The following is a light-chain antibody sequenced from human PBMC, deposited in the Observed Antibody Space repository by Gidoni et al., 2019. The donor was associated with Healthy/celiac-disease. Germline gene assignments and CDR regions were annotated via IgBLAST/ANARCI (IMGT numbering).Light chain of an antibody. CDR1: QSVSSN. V-gene: IGKV3-15*01. Sequence: IVMTPFPATLSVSPGERATLSCRASQSVSSNLAWYQQKPGQVPRLLIYGASTRATGIPARFSGSGSGTEFTLTISSLQSEDFAVYYCQQYNNWPWTFGQGTKVEIK. CDR2: GAS. J-gene: IGKJ1*01. CDR3: QQYNNWPWT.